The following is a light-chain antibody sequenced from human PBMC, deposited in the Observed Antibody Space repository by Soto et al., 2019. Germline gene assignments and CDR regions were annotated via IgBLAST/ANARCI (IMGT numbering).Light chain of an antibody. V-gene: IGKV1-5*01. Sequence: DIQMTQSPSSLSASVGDRVTITCRASQSISSYVNWYQKQPGKAPQLLIYDASSLKRGVPSRFSGSETGTEFTLTISSLQPDDFATYYCHQYKSYPWTFGQGTKVDIK. CDR3: HQYKSYPWT. J-gene: IGKJ1*01. CDR2: DAS. CDR1: QSISSY.